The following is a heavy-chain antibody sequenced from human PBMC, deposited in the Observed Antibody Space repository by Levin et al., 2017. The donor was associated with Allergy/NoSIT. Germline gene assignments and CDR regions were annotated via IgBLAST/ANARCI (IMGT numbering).Heavy chain of an antibody. CDR1: GFNFRTYW. CDR2: INPDGSNQ. D-gene: IGHD6-19*01. Sequence: GGSLRLSCEGSGFNFRTYWMTWVRQAPGKGLEWVANINPDGSNQYYVDSVEGRFTISRDNAKNSLYLQMDSLRAEDTAVYYCPRVLRAGIVDGTWIWAYWGQGILVTVSS. CDR3: PRVLRAGIVDGTWIWAY. J-gene: IGHJ4*02. V-gene: IGHV3-7*01.